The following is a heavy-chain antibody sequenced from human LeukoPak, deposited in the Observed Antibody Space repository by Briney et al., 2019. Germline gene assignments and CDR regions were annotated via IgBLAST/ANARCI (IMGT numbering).Heavy chain of an antibody. CDR3: ARHMSEATAFDI. J-gene: IGHJ3*02. D-gene: IGHD3-10*02. V-gene: IGHV4-59*08. CDR1: GGSITSSY. CDR2: FYYSGST. Sequence: SETLSLTCAVYGGSITSSYWNWIRQPPGKGLEWIGYFYYSGSTNYNPSLKSRVTISVDTSKNQFSLKLSSVTAADTAVYYCARHMSEATAFDIWGQGTMVTVSS.